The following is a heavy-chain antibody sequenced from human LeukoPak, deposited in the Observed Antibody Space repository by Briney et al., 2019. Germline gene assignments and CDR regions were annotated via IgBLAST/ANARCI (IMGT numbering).Heavy chain of an antibody. CDR2: IYYSGST. J-gene: IGHJ4*02. D-gene: IGHD1-1*01. CDR3: ARDILPGGWDDRRIDY. Sequence: SQTLSLTCTVSGDSIIIGGYYWNWIRQHPGKGLEWIGYIYYSGSTYYNPSLKSRVTISVDTSKNQFSLKLSSVTAADTAVYYCARDILPGGWDDRRIDYWGQGTLVTVSS. V-gene: IGHV4-31*03. CDR1: GDSIIIGGYY.